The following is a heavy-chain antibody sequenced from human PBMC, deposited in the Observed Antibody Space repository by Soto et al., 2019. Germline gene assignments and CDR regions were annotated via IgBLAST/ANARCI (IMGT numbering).Heavy chain of an antibody. CDR1: GGSFSGYY. V-gene: IGHV4-34*01. CDR2: INHSGST. J-gene: IGHJ4*02. Sequence: SETLSLTCAVYGGSFSGYYWSWIRQPPGKGLEWIGEINHSGSTNYNPSLKSRVTISVDTSKNQFSLKLSSVTAADTAVYYCARGLFFRDPSWGQGTLVTVSS. CDR3: ARGLFFRDPS. D-gene: IGHD2-21*02.